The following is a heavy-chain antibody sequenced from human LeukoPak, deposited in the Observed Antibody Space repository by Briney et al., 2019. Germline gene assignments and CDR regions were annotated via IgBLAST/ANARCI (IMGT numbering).Heavy chain of an antibody. V-gene: IGHV1-8*01. J-gene: IGHJ4*02. CDR1: GYTFTSYD. Sequence: ASVKGSCKASGYTFTSYDINWVRQATGQGLEWMGWMNPNSGNTGYAQKFQGRVTMTRNTSISTAYMELSSLRSDDTAVYYCARDPVPDDYYDSSGYYCASDYWGQGTLVTVSS. CDR3: ARDPVPDDYYDSSGYYCASDY. D-gene: IGHD3-22*01. CDR2: MNPNSGNT.